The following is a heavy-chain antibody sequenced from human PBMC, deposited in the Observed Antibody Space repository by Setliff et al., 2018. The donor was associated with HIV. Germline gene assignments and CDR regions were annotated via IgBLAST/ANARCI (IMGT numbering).Heavy chain of an antibody. J-gene: IGHJ6*02. CDR2: INPAGNPT. CDR3: AREGRGGNSYLYYYYGMDV. Sequence: ASVKVSCKASGYTFTSDYIHWVRQAPGQGLEWMGIINPAGNPTSYAQKFQGRLTMTRDTSTNTVYMELSSLRSEDTALYYCAREGRGGNSYLYYYYGMDVWGQGTTVTVSS. CDR1: GYTFTSDY. D-gene: IGHD2-15*01. V-gene: IGHV1-46*01.